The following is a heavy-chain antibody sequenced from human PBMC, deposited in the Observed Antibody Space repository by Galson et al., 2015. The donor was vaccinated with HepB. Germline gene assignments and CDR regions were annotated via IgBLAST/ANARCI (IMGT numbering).Heavy chain of an antibody. CDR1: GFTFSSYA. D-gene: IGHD1-26*01. CDR2: ISYDGSNK. J-gene: IGHJ4*02. V-gene: IGHV3-30*04. Sequence: SVRLSCAASGFTFSSYAMHWVRQAPGKGLEWVAGISYDGSNKYYADSVKGRFTISRDTSKNTLYLQMNSLRAEDTAVYYCAREGVGGSNSRYYFDYWGQGTLVTVSS. CDR3: AREGVGGSNSRYYFDY.